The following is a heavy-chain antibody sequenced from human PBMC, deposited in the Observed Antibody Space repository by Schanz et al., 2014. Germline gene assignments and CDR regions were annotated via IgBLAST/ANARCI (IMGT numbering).Heavy chain of an antibody. CDR2: ISGGGGTT. J-gene: IGHJ2*01. CDR1: GFGFSSYS. CDR3: AKDAPYPFDL. Sequence: EVQLVESGGGLIQPGGSLRLSCAASGFGFSSYSMNWVRQAPGKGLEWVSAISGGGGTTYYTDSVKGRFTISRDNSKNTLYLQMNSLRAEDTAIYYCAKDAPYPFDLWGRGTLITVSS. V-gene: IGHV3-23*04.